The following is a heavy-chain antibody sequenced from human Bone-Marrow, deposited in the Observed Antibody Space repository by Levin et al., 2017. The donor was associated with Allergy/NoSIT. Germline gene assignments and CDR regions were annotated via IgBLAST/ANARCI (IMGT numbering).Heavy chain of an antibody. CDR1: GFTFSSYA. CDR2: ISSNGGST. Sequence: GGSLRLSCAASGFTFSSYAMHWVRQAPGKGLEYVSAISSNGGSTYYANSVKGRFTISRDNSKNTLYLQMGSLRAEDMAVYYCARDTPVTGRTIGGAFDSWGQGTMVTVSS. V-gene: IGHV3-64*01. D-gene: IGHD3-3*01. J-gene: IGHJ3*02. CDR3: ARDTPVTGRTIGGAFDS.